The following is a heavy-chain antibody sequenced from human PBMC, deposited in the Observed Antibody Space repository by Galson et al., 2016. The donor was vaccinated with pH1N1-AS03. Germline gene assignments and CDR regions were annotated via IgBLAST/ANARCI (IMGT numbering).Heavy chain of an antibody. CDR1: GFSLNDGGLG. CDR2: IYWHDDQ. D-gene: IGHD3-10*01. J-gene: IGHJ4*02. V-gene: IGHV2-5*01. Sequence: LVTPTQTLTLTCTFSGFSLNDGGLGVGWIRQPPGKALEWLGMIYWHDDQRYNPSLQNRLTLTQGVSKSEVVLQMTNVDPEDTATYYGAHRFYGSGASFFDFWGQGIVVVVS. CDR3: AHRFYGSGASFFDF.